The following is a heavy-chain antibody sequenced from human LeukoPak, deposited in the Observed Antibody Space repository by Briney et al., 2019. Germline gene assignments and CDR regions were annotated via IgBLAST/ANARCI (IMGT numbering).Heavy chain of an antibody. J-gene: IGHJ4*02. D-gene: IGHD5-24*01. CDR1: GGSISDYY. CDR2: IYYSGST. Sequence: SETLSLTCTVSGGSISDYYWSWIRQPPGKGLEWIGYIYYSGSTNYNPSLKSRVTISVDTSKNQFSLRLSSVTAADTAVYYCARGRGGYNYGYWGQGTLVTVSS. CDR3: ARGRGGYNYGY. V-gene: IGHV4-59*01.